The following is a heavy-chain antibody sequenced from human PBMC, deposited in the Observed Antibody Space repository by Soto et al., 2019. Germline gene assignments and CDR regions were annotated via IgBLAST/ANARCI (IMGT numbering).Heavy chain of an antibody. V-gene: IGHV3-49*03. CDR2: IRSKAYGGTT. J-gene: IGHJ4*02. CDR1: GFTFGDYA. Sequence: SLRLSCTASGFTFGDYAMSWLRQAPGKGLEWVGFIRSKAYGGTTEYAASVKGRFTISRDDSKSLAYLQMNSLKTEDTAVYYCARDPPVSGTTHYFDYWGQGTLVTVSS. D-gene: IGHD1-7*01. CDR3: ARDPPVSGTTHYFDY.